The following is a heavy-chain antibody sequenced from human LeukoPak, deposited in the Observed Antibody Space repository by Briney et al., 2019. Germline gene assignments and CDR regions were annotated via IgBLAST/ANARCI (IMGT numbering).Heavy chain of an antibody. CDR1: GFTVSSNY. CDR2: IYSGGST. J-gene: IGHJ3*02. D-gene: IGHD3-3*01. V-gene: IGHV3-53*05. CDR3: AKDGNVNYDFWSGNIPGAFDI. Sequence: GGSLRLSCAASGFTVSSNYMSWVRQAPGKGLEWVSVIYSGGSTYYADSVKGRFTISRDNSKNTLYLQMNSLRAEDTALYYCAKDGNVNYDFWSGNIPGAFDIWGQGTMVTVSS.